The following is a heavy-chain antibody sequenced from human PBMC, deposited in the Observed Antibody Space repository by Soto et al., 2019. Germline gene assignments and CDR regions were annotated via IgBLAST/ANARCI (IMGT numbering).Heavy chain of an antibody. CDR2: TYYRSKWYN. J-gene: IGHJ6*02. CDR3: ARDSSIAARRGYYYYGMDV. V-gene: IGHV6-1*01. D-gene: IGHD6-6*01. CDR1: GDSVARNSAA. Sequence: SQTRSRTCAISGDSVARNSAAWNWIRQSPSRGLEWLGRTYYRSKWYNDYAVSVKSRITINPDTSKNQFSLQLNSVTPEDTAVYYCARDSSIAARRGYYYYGMDVWGQGTTVTVSS.